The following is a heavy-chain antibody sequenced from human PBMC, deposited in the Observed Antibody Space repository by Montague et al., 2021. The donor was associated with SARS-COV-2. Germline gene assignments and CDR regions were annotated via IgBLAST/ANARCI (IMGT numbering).Heavy chain of an antibody. V-gene: IGHV4-61*01. CDR3: ARGGFYCSGGKCNTLDI. J-gene: IGHJ3*02. D-gene: IGHD2-15*01. CDR2: MYSSGST. CDR1: GGSVNSGTYY. Sequence: SETLSLTCTVSGGSVNSGTYYWGWIRQPPGKGLVWIAYMYSSGSTNYNPSLKSRVTMSVDTSRNQFSLKLSSVTAAATAVYYCARGGFYCSGGKCNTLDIWGQGTLVIVSS.